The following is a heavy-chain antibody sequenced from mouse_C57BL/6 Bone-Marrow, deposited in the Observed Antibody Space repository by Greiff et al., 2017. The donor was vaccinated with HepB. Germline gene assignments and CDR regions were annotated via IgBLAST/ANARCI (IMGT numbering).Heavy chain of an antibody. J-gene: IGHJ1*03. D-gene: IGHD2-5*01. CDR1: GYTFTSYW. V-gene: IGHV1-69*01. CDR3: AFYYSNSYWYFDV. Sequence: QVQLQQPGAELVMPGASVKLSCKASGYTFTSYWMHWVKQRPGQGLEWIGEIDPSDSYTNYNQKFKGKSTLTVDKSSSTAYMQLSSLTSEDSAVYYCAFYYSNSYWYFDVWGTGTTVTVSS. CDR2: IDPSDSYT.